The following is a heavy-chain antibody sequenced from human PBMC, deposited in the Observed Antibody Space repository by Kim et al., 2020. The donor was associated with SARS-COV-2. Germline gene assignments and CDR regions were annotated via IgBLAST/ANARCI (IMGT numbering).Heavy chain of an antibody. J-gene: IGHJ4*01. CDR3: AKDYDSNFLLRNFDS. Sequence: GGSLRLSCAASGFTFSNYGMSWVRQAPGKGLKWVSVISGTGGSTYYADSVKGRFTISRDNSKNTLFLQMNTLRAEDTAVYYCAKDYDSNFLLRNFDSWGHGTLVTVSS. CDR2: ISGTGGST. D-gene: IGHD4-4*01. CDR1: GFTFSNYG. V-gene: IGHV3-23*01.